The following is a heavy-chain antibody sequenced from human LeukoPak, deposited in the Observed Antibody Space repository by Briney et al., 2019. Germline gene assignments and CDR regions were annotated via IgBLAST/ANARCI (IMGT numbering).Heavy chain of an antibody. CDR2: IYYSGST. V-gene: IGHV4-59*01. Sequence: KPSETLSHTCTVSGGSISSYSWSWIRQPPGKGLEWIGYIYYSGSTNYNPSLKSRVTISVDTSKNQFSLKLSSVTAADTAVYYCARDIAVADYYYYGTDVWGQGTMVTVSS. D-gene: IGHD6-19*01. CDR3: ARDIAVADYYYYGTDV. J-gene: IGHJ6*02. CDR1: GGSISSYS.